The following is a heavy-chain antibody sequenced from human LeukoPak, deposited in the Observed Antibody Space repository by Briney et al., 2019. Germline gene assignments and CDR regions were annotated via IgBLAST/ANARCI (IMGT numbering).Heavy chain of an antibody. D-gene: IGHD3-16*02. CDR1: GFTFSSYA. Sequence: GGSLRLSCAASGFTFSSYAMSWVRQAPGKGLEWVSAISGSGGSTYYADSVKGRFTISRDNSKNTLYLQMNSLRAEDTAVYYCYYAWGSYRYPDPFDYWGQGTLVTVSS. CDR2: ISGSGGST. CDR3: YYAWGSYRYPDPFDY. V-gene: IGHV3-23*01. J-gene: IGHJ4*02.